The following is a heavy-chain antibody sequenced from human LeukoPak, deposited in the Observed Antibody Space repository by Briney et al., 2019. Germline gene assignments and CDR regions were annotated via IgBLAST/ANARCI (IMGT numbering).Heavy chain of an antibody. CDR1: GFTVSSNY. CDR2: ISSDGSND. D-gene: IGHD3-22*01. Sequence: GGSLRLSCAASGFTVSSNYMTWVRQAPGKGLEWVAVISSDGSNDYYADSVKGRFTISRDNSKNTLYLQMSSLRPEDTAVYYCARVGDSSGYYYRYFDYWGQGTLVTVSS. J-gene: IGHJ4*02. V-gene: IGHV3-30-3*01. CDR3: ARVGDSSGYYYRYFDY.